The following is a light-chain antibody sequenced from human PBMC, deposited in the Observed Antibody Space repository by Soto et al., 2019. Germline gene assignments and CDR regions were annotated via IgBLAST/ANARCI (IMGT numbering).Light chain of an antibody. Sequence: HSSLTLPASVSGSPGPSITISCTGTSTDVGRYNYVSLYQQHPGKAPQIMAYDVSNRPSWVSNRFSGSKSGITASLTISGLQAEDEADYYCTSYTSDGTYVFGTGIKVTVL. V-gene: IGLV2-14*01. CDR2: DVS. J-gene: IGLJ1*01. CDR1: STDVGRYNY. CDR3: TSYTSDGTYV.